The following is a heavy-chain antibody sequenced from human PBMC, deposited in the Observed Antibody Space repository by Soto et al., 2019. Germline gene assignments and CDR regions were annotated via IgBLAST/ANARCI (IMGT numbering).Heavy chain of an antibody. CDR1: GDSITSHYH. CDR3: ARVGSSGWSPDY. Sequence: SETLSLTCAVSGDSITSHYHWAWIQQPPGKGLEWVASIYHSGSTYYNPSLKGRVTISVDTSKNHFSLKLSSVTAADTALYYCARVGSSGWSPDYWGQGTLVTVS. V-gene: IGHV4-38-2*01. D-gene: IGHD6-19*01. J-gene: IGHJ4*02. CDR2: IYHSGST.